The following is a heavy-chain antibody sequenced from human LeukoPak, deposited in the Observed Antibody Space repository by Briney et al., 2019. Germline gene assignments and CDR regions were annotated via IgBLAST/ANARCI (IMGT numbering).Heavy chain of an antibody. J-gene: IGHJ4*02. D-gene: IGHD3-22*01. CDR2: IYFTGSA. Sequence: PSETLSLTCTVSGGSISSGAYYWSWIRQHPGKGLEWIGYIYFTGSAYYNPSLKSRVTISVDTSKNQFSLKLSSVTAADTAINYCARDPDPNYYDSSGLSGRFAHWGQGTLVTVSS. V-gene: IGHV4-31*03. CDR3: ARDPDPNYYDSSGLSGRFAH. CDR1: GGSISSGAYY.